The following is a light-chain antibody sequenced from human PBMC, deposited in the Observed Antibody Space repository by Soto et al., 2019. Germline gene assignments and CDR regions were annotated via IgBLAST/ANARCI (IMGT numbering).Light chain of an antibody. V-gene: IGLV2-8*01. CDR1: SSDVGGYNY. CDR3: SSYAASNNFYFV. J-gene: IGLJ3*02. CDR2: EVT. Sequence: QAVVTQPPSASGSPGQSVTTSCTGTSSDVGGYNYVSWYQQYPGRAPKLMIYEVTKRPSGVPDRFSGSKSGNTASLTVSGLQAEDEADYYCSSYAASNNFYFVFGGGTKLTVL.